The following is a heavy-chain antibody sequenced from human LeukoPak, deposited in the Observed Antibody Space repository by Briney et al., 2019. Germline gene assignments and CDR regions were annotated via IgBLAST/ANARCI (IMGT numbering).Heavy chain of an antibody. V-gene: IGHV4-59*11. J-gene: IGHJ4*02. D-gene: IGHD3-10*01. CDR1: GDSITNHY. Sequence: SETLSLACIVSGDSITNHYWSLIRRPPGKGLEWIGYIYYNGIINYNPSLKSRVTISVDTSRNQFSMKLNSVPAADTAVYYCAGSGGLANTGAVFDYWGQGTLVTVSS. CDR2: IYYNGII. CDR3: AGSGGLANTGAVFDY.